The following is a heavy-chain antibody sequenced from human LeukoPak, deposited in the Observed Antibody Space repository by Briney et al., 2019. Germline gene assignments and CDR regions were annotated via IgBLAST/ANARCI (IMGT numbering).Heavy chain of an antibody. CDR3: AKGGYDVVAGREFNAFEF. CDR1: GFIFEVYT. V-gene: IGHV3-43*01. CDR2: HSWDGDDT. J-gene: IGHJ3*01. D-gene: IGHD3-9*01. Sequence: GVSVSLSCGFSGFIFEVYTMHWVRQARGKGLEGVSLHSWDGDDTFYGGSVKGRFTTPRDNSKISRYIQMNGLKTEDTALYYGAKGGYDVVAGREFNAFEFWGQGTMVTVSS.